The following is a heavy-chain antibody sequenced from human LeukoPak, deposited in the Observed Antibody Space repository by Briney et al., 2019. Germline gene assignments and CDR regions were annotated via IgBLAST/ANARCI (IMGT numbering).Heavy chain of an antibody. Sequence: GGSLRLSCAASGITVSSNYMTWVRQAPGKGLEWVSLIYSGGSTYYADSVKGGFTISRDNSKNTVYLQMNSLRAEDTAVYYCAREYSGYDFRGQGTLVTVSS. D-gene: IGHD5-12*01. CDR1: GITVSSNY. J-gene: IGHJ4*02. CDR2: IYSGGST. V-gene: IGHV3-66*01. CDR3: AREYSGYDF.